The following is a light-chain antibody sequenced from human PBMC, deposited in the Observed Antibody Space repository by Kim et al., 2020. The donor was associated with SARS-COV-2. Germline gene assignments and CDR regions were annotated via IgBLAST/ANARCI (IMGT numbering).Light chain of an antibody. CDR2: GKN. V-gene: IGLV3-19*01. CDR1: SLRSYY. Sequence: LGTTGRITCQGDSLRSYYASWYQQKPGQAPVLVIYGKNNRPSGIPDRFSGSSSGNTASLTITGAQAEDEADYYCNSRDSSGNHYVFGTGTKVTVL. CDR3: NSRDSSGNHYV. J-gene: IGLJ1*01.